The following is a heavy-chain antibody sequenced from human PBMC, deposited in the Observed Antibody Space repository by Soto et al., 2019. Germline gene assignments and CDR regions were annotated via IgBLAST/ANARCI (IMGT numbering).Heavy chain of an antibody. CDR3: AKDPLHGGVGSFAP. Sequence: QEQLLESGGGVVQPGKSLRLSCVGFGFTFSNHGMHWVRQAPGKGLEWVAVISNDGKKRYYADSVKGRFTISRDNSKNTLYLQMDSLRDEDTAMYYCAKDPLHGGVGSFAPWGQGTLVTVSS. J-gene: IGHJ5*02. CDR1: GFTFSNHG. CDR2: ISNDGKKR. D-gene: IGHD3-16*01. V-gene: IGHV3-30*18.